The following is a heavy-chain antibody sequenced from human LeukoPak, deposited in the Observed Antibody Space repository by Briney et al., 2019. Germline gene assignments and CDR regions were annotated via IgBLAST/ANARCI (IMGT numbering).Heavy chain of an antibody. CDR2: IYYSGST. CDR3: ARDRNYYGSGSLNWFDP. Sequence: SETLSLTCTVSGVSISSGDYYWSWIRQPPGKGLEWIGYIYYSGSTYFNPSLKSRVTISRDTSKNQFSLKLSSVTAADTAVYYCARDRNYYGSGSLNWFDPWGQGTLVTVSS. J-gene: IGHJ5*02. CDR1: GVSISSGDYY. D-gene: IGHD3-10*01. V-gene: IGHV4-30-4*01.